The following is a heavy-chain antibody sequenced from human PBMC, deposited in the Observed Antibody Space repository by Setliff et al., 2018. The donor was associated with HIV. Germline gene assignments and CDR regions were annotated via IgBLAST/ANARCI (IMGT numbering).Heavy chain of an antibody. CDR2: INTNTGKP. J-gene: IGHJ5*02. D-gene: IGHD3-9*01. Sequence: GASVKVSCKASGYTFRSYGINWVRQAPGQGLEWMGWINTNTGKPTYAQGFTGRYVFSLDTSVSAAYLQINSLKAEDSAVYYCASFSGYIDWSTHNWFDPWGQGTLVTV. V-gene: IGHV7-4-1*02. CDR1: GYTFRSYG. CDR3: ASFSGYIDWSTHNWFDP.